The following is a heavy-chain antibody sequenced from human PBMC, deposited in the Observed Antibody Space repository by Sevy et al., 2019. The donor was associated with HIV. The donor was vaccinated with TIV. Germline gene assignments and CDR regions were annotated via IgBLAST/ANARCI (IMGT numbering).Heavy chain of an antibody. V-gene: IGHV3-33*01. Sequence: GGSLRLSCAASGFTLSSYGMHWVRQAPGKGLEWVAVIWYDGSNKYYAHSVKGRFTISRDNSKNTLYLQMNSLRAEDTAVYYCARVGDSSGYNLFGYFDYWGQGTLVTVSS. CDR1: GFTLSSYG. CDR2: IWYDGSNK. CDR3: ARVGDSSGYNLFGYFDY. D-gene: IGHD3-22*01. J-gene: IGHJ4*02.